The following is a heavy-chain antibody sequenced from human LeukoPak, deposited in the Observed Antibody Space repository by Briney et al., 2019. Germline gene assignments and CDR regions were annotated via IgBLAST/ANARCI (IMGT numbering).Heavy chain of an antibody. V-gene: IGHV1-18*01. CDR1: XXTFINYG. CDR2: ISVYNGNT. Sequence: SVXXSXKASXXTFINYGISWVRQAPGQGLEWMGWISVYNGNTNYAQKLQGRVTMTTDTSTSTAYMELRSLRSDDTAVYHCATQADYGAVVMFDYWGQGTLVTVSS. J-gene: IGHJ4*02. D-gene: IGHD4/OR15-4a*01. CDR3: ATQADYGAVVMFDY.